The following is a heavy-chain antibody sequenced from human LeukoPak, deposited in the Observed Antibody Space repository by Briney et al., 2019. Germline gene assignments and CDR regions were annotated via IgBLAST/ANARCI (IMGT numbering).Heavy chain of an antibody. CDR1: GFTFSNYA. D-gene: IGHD3-10*01. CDR2: ISYDGSNK. V-gene: IGHV3-30*04. CDR3: ARRRYYGSGSSNFYYYYMDV. Sequence: GSLRLSCAASGFTFSNYAMHWVRQAPGKGLEWVAVISYDGSNKYYADSVTGRFTISRDNSKNTLYLQMNSLRPEDTAVYYCARRRYYGSGSSNFYYYYMDVWGKGTTVTVSS. J-gene: IGHJ6*03.